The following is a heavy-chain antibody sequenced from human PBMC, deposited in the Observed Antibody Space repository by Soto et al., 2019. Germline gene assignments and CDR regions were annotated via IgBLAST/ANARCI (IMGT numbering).Heavy chain of an antibody. CDR2: IYYSGST. Sequence: SETLSLTCTVSGGSISSGDYYWSWIRQPPGKGLEWIGYIYYSGSTYYNPSLKSRVTISVDTSKNQFSLKLSSVTAADTAVYYCARSNTHYYDSSGYYFTYYYYGMDVWGQGTKVTVYS. J-gene: IGHJ6*02. CDR1: GGSISSGDYY. V-gene: IGHV4-30-4*01. CDR3: ARSNTHYYDSSGYYFTYYYYGMDV. D-gene: IGHD3-22*01.